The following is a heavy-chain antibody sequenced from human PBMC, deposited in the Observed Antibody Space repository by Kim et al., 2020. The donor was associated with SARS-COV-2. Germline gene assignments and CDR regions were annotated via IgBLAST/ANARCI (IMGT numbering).Heavy chain of an antibody. CDR2: IKQDGSEK. V-gene: IGHV3-7*03. CDR1: GFTFTTYW. J-gene: IGHJ4*02. Sequence: GGSLRLSCAASGFTFTTYWMNWVRQAPGKGLEWVANIKQDGSEKYYVDSVKGRFTISRDNPKNSLYLQMNSLRAEDAAVYYCARDRGTYSDLDYWGQGTLVTVSS. D-gene: IGHD1-26*01. CDR3: ARDRGTYSDLDY.